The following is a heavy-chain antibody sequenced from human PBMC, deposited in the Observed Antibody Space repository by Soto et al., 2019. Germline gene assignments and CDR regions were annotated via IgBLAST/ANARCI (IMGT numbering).Heavy chain of an antibody. CDR3: ARDPRIQLWYGYYCMDV. CDR1: GGTFSSYA. CDR2: IIPIFGTA. V-gene: IGHV1-69*12. Sequence: QVQLVQSGAEVKKPGSSVKVSCKASGGTFSSYAISWVRQAPGQGLEWMGGIIPIFGTANYAQKFQGRVTITAXESXSXDYMELSSLRSEDTAVYYCARDPRIQLWYGYYCMDVWGQGTTVTVSS. D-gene: IGHD5-18*01. J-gene: IGHJ6*02.